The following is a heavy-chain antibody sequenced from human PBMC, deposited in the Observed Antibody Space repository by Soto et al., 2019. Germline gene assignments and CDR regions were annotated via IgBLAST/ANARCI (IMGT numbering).Heavy chain of an antibody. CDR2: ISSSSTI. Sequence: GGSLRLSCAASGFTFSSYSMNWVRQAPGKGLEWVSYISSSSTIYYADSVKGRFTISRDNAKNSLYLQMNSLRAEDTAVYYCARESFSPPNYYYYYMDVWGKGTTVTVSS. CDR1: GFTFSSYS. CDR3: ARESFSPPNYYYYYMDV. V-gene: IGHV3-48*01. J-gene: IGHJ6*03. D-gene: IGHD3-3*01.